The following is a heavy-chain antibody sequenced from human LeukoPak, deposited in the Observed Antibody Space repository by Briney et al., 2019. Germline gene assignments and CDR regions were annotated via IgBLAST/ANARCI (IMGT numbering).Heavy chain of an antibody. Sequence: GGSLRLSCAASGFTFSSYNMNWVRQAPQKGLEWISSISGNSANIFYADSVKGRFIISRDNAKNSLYLQMNSVRDDDTAVYYCVRIPNSANFPNWFDPWGQGTLVTVSS. CDR3: VRIPNSANFPNWFDP. J-gene: IGHJ5*02. CDR1: GFTFSSYN. D-gene: IGHD2/OR15-2a*01. CDR2: ISGNSANI. V-gene: IGHV3-21*01.